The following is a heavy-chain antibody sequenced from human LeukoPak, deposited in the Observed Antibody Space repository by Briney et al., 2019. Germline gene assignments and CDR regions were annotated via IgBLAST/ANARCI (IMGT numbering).Heavy chain of an antibody. CDR3: ARDVEDIVATGDAFDI. Sequence: ASVKVSCKASGYTFTSYGISWVRQAPGQGLEWMGWISAYNGNKNYAQKLQGRVTMTTDTSTSTAYMELRSLRSDDTAVYYCARDVEDIVATGDAFDIWGQGTMVTVSS. CDR2: ISAYNGNK. CDR1: GYTFTSYG. J-gene: IGHJ3*02. D-gene: IGHD5-12*01. V-gene: IGHV1-18*01.